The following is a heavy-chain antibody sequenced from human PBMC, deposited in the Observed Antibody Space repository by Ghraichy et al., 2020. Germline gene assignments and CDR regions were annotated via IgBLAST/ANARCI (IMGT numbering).Heavy chain of an antibody. CDR2: IIPIFGTA. V-gene: IGHV1-69*13. J-gene: IGHJ4*02. CDR3: ARASGGYSYENYFDY. Sequence: SVKVSCKASGGTFSSYAISWVRQAPGQGLEWMGGIIPIFGTANYAQKFQGRVTITADESTSTAYMELSSLRSEDTAVYYCARASGGYSYENYFDYWGQGTLVTVSS. D-gene: IGHD5-18*01. CDR1: GGTFSSYA.